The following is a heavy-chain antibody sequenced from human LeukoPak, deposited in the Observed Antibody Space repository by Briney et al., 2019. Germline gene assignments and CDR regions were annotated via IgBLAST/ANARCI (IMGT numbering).Heavy chain of an antibody. V-gene: IGHV1-2*02. J-gene: IGHJ4*02. D-gene: IGHD6-19*01. CDR3: ARGPPRIAVAVLDTDY. CDR1: GYTFTGYY. Sequence: ASVKVSCKASGYTFTGYYMHWVRQAPGQGLEWMGWINPNSGGTNYAQKFQGRVTMTRDTSISTAYMELSRLRSDDTAACYCARGPPRIAVAVLDTDYWGQGTLVTVSS. CDR2: INPNSGGT.